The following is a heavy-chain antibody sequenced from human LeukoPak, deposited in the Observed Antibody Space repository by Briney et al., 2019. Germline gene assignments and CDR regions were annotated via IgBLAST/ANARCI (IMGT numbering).Heavy chain of an antibody. D-gene: IGHD5-24*01. CDR1: GGSISSYY. CDR3: AGRRDGYNYEYYFDY. V-gene: IGHV4-59*08. J-gene: IGHJ4*02. CDR2: IYYSGST. Sequence: PSETLSLTCTVSGGSISSYYWSWIRQPPGKGLEWIGYIYYSGSTNYNPSLKSRVTISVDTSKNQFSLKLSSVTAADTAVYYCAGRRDGYNYEYYFDYWGQGTLVTVSS.